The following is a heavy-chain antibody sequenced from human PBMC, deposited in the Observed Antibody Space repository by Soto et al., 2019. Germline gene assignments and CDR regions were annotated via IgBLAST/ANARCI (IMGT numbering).Heavy chain of an antibody. J-gene: IGHJ4*02. CDR2: ISYDGSNK. CDR3: ANESVPGWLQAKRHLDS. D-gene: IGHD5-12*01. Sequence: PGGSLRLSCAASGFTFSSYGMHWVRQAPGKGLEWVAVISYDGSNKYYADSVKGRFPISRDNSNNTLYLHMNSLGAEDTAVYYCANESVPGWLQAKRHLDSWGQGTLVTVSS. V-gene: IGHV3-30*18. CDR1: GFTFSSYG.